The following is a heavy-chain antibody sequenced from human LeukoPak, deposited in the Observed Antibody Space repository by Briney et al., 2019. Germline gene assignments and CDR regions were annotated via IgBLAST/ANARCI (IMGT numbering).Heavy chain of an antibody. Sequence: KSSETLSLTCTVSGYSISSGYYWGWIRQPPGKGLEWIGSIYHSGGTTYYNPSLKSRVTISLDTSKNQFSLKLSSVTAADTAVYYCARGVYDYDSSDYTNAFDIWGQGTMVTVSS. D-gene: IGHD3-22*01. CDR2: IYHSGGTT. CDR1: GYSISSGYY. CDR3: ARGVYDYDSSDYTNAFDI. V-gene: IGHV4-38-2*02. J-gene: IGHJ3*02.